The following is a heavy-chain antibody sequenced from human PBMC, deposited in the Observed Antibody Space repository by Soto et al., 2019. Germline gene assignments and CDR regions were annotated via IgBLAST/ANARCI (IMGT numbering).Heavy chain of an antibody. Sequence: SETLSLTCTVSGGSVSSGSFYWNWIRQPPGKGLEWIAYIYNNGRTNSNPSLKSRVTISVDTSKNQFSLKLSSVTAADTAVYYCARAPYDRSGYPWFDYWGQGTPVTV. V-gene: IGHV4-61*01. J-gene: IGHJ4*02. D-gene: IGHD3-22*01. CDR1: GGSVSSGSFY. CDR3: ARAPYDRSGYPWFDY. CDR2: IYNNGRT.